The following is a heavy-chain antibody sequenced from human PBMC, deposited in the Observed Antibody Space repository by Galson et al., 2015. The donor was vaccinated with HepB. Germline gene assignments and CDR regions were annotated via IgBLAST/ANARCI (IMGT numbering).Heavy chain of an antibody. CDR2: ISGSGGST. V-gene: IGHV3-23*01. D-gene: IGHD5-18*01. CDR3: ARPLLDAAMVIGKFDY. Sequence: SLRLSCAASGFTFSSYAMSWVRQAPGKGLEWVSAISGSGGSTYYADSVKGRFTISRDNSKNTLYLQMDSLGAEDTAVYYCARPLLDAAMVIGKFDYWGQGTLVTVSS. J-gene: IGHJ4*02. CDR1: GFTFSSYA.